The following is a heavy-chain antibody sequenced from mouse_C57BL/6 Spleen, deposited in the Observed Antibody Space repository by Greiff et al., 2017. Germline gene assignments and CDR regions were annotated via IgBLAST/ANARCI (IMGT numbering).Heavy chain of an antibody. J-gene: IGHJ4*01. CDR3: ARNYGRYYYAMDY. CDR1: GYAFSSSW. V-gene: IGHV1-82*01. CDR2: IYPGDGET. Sequence: VQRVESGPELVKPGASVKISCKASGYAFSSSWLNWVTPRPGKGLEWIGRIYPGDGETNDNGKFKGKATLTADKSSSTAYMQLSSLTSEDSTVYFCARNYGRYYYAMDYWGQGTSVTVSS. D-gene: IGHD1-1*01.